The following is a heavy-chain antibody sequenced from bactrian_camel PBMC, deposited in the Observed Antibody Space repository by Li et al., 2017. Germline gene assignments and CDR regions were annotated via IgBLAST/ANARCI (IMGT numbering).Heavy chain of an antibody. Sequence: VESGGGSVQAGGTLTLRCAASGPLFSSYGMGWFRQGPGKEREGVASIDGDGNTEYTSSVKGRFTVSRDNARQILNLQMNTLGPEDTGMYYCATGTRCWHDDRDEAWFPVWEDLRWGHGTQVTVS. D-gene: IGHD1*01. J-gene: IGHJ4*01. CDR1: GPLFSSYG. CDR2: IDGDGNT. CDR3: ATGTRCWHDDRDEAWFPVWEDLR. V-gene: IGHV3S55*01.